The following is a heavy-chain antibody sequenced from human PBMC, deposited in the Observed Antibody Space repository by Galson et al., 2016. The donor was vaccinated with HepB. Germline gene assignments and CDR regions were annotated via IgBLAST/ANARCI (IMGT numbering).Heavy chain of an antibody. CDR1: GFAFGDYA. CDR3: TGGRTAAGRKYYFES. CDR2: VRSKTYSGTP. V-gene: IGHV3-49*04. Sequence: SLRLSCASFGFAFGDYAMTWVRQVPGKGLDWVGFVRSKTYSGTPEYAASVRGRFTTSRDDSRSIAYLQMNNLRADDTAMYYCTGGRTAAGRKYYFESWGQGTLVTVSS. D-gene: IGHD6-13*01. J-gene: IGHJ4*02.